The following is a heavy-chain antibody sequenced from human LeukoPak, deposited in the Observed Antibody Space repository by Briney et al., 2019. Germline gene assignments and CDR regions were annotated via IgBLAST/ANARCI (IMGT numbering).Heavy chain of an antibody. Sequence: GGSLRLSCAASGFTFSSHTMSWVRQAPGKGLEWVSGISGSGGTSYYADSVKGRFTISRDNSKNTLYLQMNSLRAEDTAVYYCARGNMRGDFDYWGQGTLVTVSS. D-gene: IGHD1/OR15-1a*01. V-gene: IGHV3-23*01. CDR3: ARGNMRGDFDY. CDR1: GFTFSSHT. CDR2: ISGSGGTS. J-gene: IGHJ4*02.